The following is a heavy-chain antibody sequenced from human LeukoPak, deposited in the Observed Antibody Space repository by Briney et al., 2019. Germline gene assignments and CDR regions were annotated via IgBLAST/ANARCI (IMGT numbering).Heavy chain of an antibody. CDR2: MNPNSGNT. V-gene: IGHV1-8*03. CDR1: GYTFTSYD. J-gene: IGHJ4*02. CDR3: ARVYSLRVRGVIFY. D-gene: IGHD3-10*01. Sequence: AASVKVSCKASGYTFTSYDINWVRQATGQGLEWMGWMNPNSGNTGYAQKFQGRVTITRNTSISTAYMELSSLRSEDTAVYYCARVYSLRVRGVIFYWGQRTLVTVSS.